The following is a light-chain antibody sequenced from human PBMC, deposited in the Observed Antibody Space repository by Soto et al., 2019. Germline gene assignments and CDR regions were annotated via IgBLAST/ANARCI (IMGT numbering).Light chain of an antibody. V-gene: IGKV3-11*01. J-gene: IGKJ2*01. CDR2: DAS. Sequence: EIVLTQSPATRSLSPGERATLSCRASQSVSSYLAWYQQKPGQAPRLLIYDASNRATGIPARFSGSGSGTDFTLTISSLEPADFAVYYCQQRSNWPPYTFGQGTKLEIK. CDR3: QQRSNWPPYT. CDR1: QSVSSY.